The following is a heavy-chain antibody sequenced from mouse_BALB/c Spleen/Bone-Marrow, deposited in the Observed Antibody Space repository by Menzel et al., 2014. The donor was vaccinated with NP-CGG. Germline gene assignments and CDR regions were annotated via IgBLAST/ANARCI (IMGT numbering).Heavy chain of an antibody. D-gene: IGHD2-1*01. V-gene: IGHV1S81*02. J-gene: IGHJ4*01. CDR1: GFTFTSYR. CDR2: INPSNGRT. CDR3: ARDGNYRYAMDY. Sequence: QVHLQQSGAELVKPGASVKLSCMASGFTFTSYRIHWVKRRPGQGPEWIGEINPSNGRTNYNEKFKSKATLTEDKSSSTAYMQLSSLTSEDSAVYYCARDGNYRYAMDYWGQGTSVTVSS.